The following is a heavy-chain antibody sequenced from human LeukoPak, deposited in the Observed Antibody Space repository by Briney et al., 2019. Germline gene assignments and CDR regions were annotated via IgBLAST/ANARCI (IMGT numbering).Heavy chain of an antibody. CDR3: ARRLLRSGELIDY. CDR2: IYSGGST. D-gene: IGHD3-16*01. CDR1: GFTVSSNY. Sequence: GGSLRLSVAASGFTVSSNYMSWVRQAPGKGLEWVSVIYSGGSTYYADSVKGRFTISRDNTKNTLYLQMNSPRAEDTAVYYCARRLLRSGELIDYWGQGTLVTVSS. J-gene: IGHJ4*02. V-gene: IGHV3-66*04.